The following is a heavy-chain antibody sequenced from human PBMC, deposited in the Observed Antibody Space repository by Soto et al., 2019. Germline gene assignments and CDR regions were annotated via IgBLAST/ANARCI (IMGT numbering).Heavy chain of an antibody. J-gene: IGHJ1*01. D-gene: IGHD1-1*01. CDR3: ARGRLDGTNQH. V-gene: IGHV4-59*08. CDR1: GGSISSYY. CDR2: IYYSGST. Sequence: PSETLSLTCTVSGGSISSYYWSWIRQPPGKGLEWIGYIYYSGSTNYNPSLKSRVTISVDTSKNQFSLKLSSVTAADTAVYYCARGRLDGTNQHRGQGTPVTVSS.